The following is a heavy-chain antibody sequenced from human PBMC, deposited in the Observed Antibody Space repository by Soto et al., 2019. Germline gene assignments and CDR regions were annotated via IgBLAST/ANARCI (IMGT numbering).Heavy chain of an antibody. CDR1: GFTFSSYG. D-gene: IGHD2-8*01. J-gene: IGHJ6*02. V-gene: IGHV3-33*01. CDR2: IWYDGSNK. Sequence: GGFLRLSCAASGFTFSSYGMHWVRQAPGKGLEWVAVIWYDGSNKYYADSVKGRFTISRDNSKNTLYLQMNSLRAEDTAVYYCARDIIVLMVYAQYYYYYGMDVWGQGTTVTVSS. CDR3: ARDIIVLMVYAQYYYYYGMDV.